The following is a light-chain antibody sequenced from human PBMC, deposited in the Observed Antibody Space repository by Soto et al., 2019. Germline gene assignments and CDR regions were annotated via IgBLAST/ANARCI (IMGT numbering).Light chain of an antibody. J-gene: IGKJ4*01. Sequence: DIQLTQSPSFLSASVGDRVTITCRASQVISTYLAWYQQKPGKAPKLLIYAASTLQSGVPSRFSGSGSGTEFTLTISSLQPEDFATYYCQQLNDYPPLTFGGGTKVETK. V-gene: IGKV1-9*01. CDR1: QVISTY. CDR3: QQLNDYPPLT. CDR2: AAS.